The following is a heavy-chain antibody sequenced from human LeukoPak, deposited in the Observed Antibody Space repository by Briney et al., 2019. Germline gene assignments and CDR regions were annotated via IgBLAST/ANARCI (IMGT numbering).Heavy chain of an antibody. Sequence: GASVKVSCKASGFSFSNSDISWVRQAPGQGLEWMGWISAYNGNTNYAQKLQGRVTMTTDTSTSTAYMELRSPRSDDTAVYYCARRYRTLFDYWGQGTLVTVSS. V-gene: IGHV1-18*01. CDR1: GFSFSNSD. CDR2: ISAYNGNT. D-gene: IGHD1-14*01. J-gene: IGHJ4*02. CDR3: ARRYRTLFDY.